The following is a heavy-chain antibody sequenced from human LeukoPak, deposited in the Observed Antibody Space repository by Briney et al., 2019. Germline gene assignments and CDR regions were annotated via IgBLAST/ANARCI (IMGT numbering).Heavy chain of an antibody. CDR2: IYYSGST. D-gene: IGHD5-18*01. J-gene: IGHJ4*02. Sequence: SETLSLTCTVSGGSISSYYWSWIRQPPGKGLEWIGYIYYSGSTNYNPSLKSRVTISVDTSKNQCSLKLSSVTAADTAVYYCARGNSYGRTYYFDYWGQGTLVTVSS. CDR3: ARGNSYGRTYYFDY. V-gene: IGHV4-59*01. CDR1: GGSISSYY.